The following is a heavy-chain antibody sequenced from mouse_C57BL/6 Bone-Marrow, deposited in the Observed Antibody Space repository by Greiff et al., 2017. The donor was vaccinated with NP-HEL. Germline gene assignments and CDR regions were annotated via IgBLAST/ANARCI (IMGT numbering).Heavy chain of an antibody. J-gene: IGHJ4*01. CDR3: ARYRYYYGSSYDAMDY. V-gene: IGHV1-81*01. D-gene: IGHD1-1*01. CDR1: GYTFTSYG. Sequence: VQGVESGAELARPGASVKLSCKASGYTFTSYGISWVKQRTGQGLEWIGEIYPRSGNTYYNEKFKGKATLTADKSSSTAYMELRSLTSEDSAVYFCARYRYYYGSSYDAMDYWGQGTSVTVSS. CDR2: IYPRSGNT.